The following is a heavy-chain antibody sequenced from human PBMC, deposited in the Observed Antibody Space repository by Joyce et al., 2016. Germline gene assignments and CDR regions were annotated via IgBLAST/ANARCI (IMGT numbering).Heavy chain of an antibody. D-gene: IGHD6-19*01. CDR2: INNSGVT. J-gene: IGHJ4*02. CDR3: ARSQWLAPLMY. CDR1: GGPFRGFF. V-gene: IGHV4-34*01. Sequence: QVQLQQWGAGLLKPSETLSLTCAVSGGPFRGFFRTWVRQPPGKGLEWIGDINNSGVTNYNPSLKTRVTFSVDTSKNQFSLKLTSLSAADTAVYYCARSQWLAPLMYWGQGTPVTVSS.